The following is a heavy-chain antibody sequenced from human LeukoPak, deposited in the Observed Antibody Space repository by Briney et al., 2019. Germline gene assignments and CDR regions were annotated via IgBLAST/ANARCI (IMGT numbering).Heavy chain of an antibody. D-gene: IGHD2-2*01. Sequence: ETLSLTCAVYGGSFSGYYWSWIRQPPGKGLEWIGEINHSGSTNYNPSLKSRVTISIDTSKNQFSLKLSSVTAADTAVYYCARGFEGTSYSNWFDPWGQGTLDSVSS. J-gene: IGHJ5*02. CDR2: INHSGST. V-gene: IGHV4-34*01. CDR1: GGSFSGYY. CDR3: ARGFEGTSYSNWFDP.